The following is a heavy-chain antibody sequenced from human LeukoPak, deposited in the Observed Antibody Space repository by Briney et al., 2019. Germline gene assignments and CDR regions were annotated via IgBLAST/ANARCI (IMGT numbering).Heavy chain of an antibody. Sequence: PSETLSLTCTVSGDSISSGTSYWSWIRQPAGKGLEWIGHIYTTGSPHYHSSLTSRVTMSVDTSKNQFSLKLHSVTAADTAVYYCARDRGTSSSLGYFYYCMDVWGKGTTVTVSS. CDR1: GDSISSGTSY. CDR2: IYTTGSP. J-gene: IGHJ6*03. D-gene: IGHD6-19*01. CDR3: ARDRGTSSSLGYFYYCMDV. V-gene: IGHV4-61*09.